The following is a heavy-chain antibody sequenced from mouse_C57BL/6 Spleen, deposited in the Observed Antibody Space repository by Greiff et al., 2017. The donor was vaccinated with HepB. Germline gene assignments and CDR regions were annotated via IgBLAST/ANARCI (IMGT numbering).Heavy chain of an antibody. CDR1: GYTFTNYW. V-gene: IGHV1-63*01. D-gene: IGHD2-3*01. Sequence: VQLQQSGAELVRPGTSVKMSCKASGYTFTNYWIGWAKQRPGHGLEWIGDIYSGGGYTNYNEKFKGKATLTADKSSSTAYMQFSSLTSEDSAIYYCARGGYERYFDYWGQGTTLTVSS. CDR3: ARGGYERYFDY. J-gene: IGHJ2*01. CDR2: IYSGGGYT.